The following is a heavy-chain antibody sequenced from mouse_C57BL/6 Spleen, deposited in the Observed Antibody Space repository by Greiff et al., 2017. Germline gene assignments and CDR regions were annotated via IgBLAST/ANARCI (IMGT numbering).Heavy chain of an antibody. CDR1: GFTFNTYA. V-gene: IGHV10-3*01. CDR3: VRAGFDY. J-gene: IGHJ2*01. Sequence: EVNVVESGGGLVQPKGSLKLSCAASGFTFNTYAMHWVRQAPGKGLEWVARIRSNSSNYATYYADSVKDRVTISRDDSQSMLYLQMNNLKTEDTAMYYCVRAGFDYWGQGTTLTVSS. CDR2: IRSNSSNYAT.